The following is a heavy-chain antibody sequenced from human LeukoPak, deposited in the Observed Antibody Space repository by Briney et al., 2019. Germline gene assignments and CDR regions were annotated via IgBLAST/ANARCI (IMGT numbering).Heavy chain of an antibody. V-gene: IGHV4-31*03. D-gene: IGHD3-22*01. Sequence: SETLSLTCTVSGGSISSGGYYWSWIRQHPGKGLEWIGYIYYSGSTYYNPSLKSRVTISVDTSKNQFSLKLSSVTAADTAVYYCARLPYYYDSSGYDGPAFDIGGQGTMVTVSS. CDR2: IYYSGST. CDR3: ARLPYYYDSSGYDGPAFDI. J-gene: IGHJ3*02. CDR1: GGSISSGGYY.